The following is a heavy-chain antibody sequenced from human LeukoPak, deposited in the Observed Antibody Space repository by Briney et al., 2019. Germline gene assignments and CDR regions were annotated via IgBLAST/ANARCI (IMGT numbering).Heavy chain of an antibody. Sequence: PGGSLRLSCAASGFTFNTYAMHWVRQTPGKGLEWVAVISYDGSTKYYADSVKGRFTISRDNSKNTVYLQMSSLRPDDSATYFCARDPPQDDSWGQGTLVTVSS. J-gene: IGHJ4*02. CDR1: GFTFNTYA. CDR3: ARDPPQDDS. D-gene: IGHD5-24*01. V-gene: IGHV3-30-3*01. CDR2: ISYDGSTK.